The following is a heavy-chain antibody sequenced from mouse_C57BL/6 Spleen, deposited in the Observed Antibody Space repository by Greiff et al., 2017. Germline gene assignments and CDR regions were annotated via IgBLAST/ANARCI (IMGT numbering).Heavy chain of an antibody. J-gene: IGHJ4*01. D-gene: IGHD2-4*01. Sequence: VQLQQSGAELVMPGASVKLSCKASGYTFTSYWMHWVKQRPGQGLEWIGEIDPSDSYTNYNQKFKGKSTLTVDKSSSTAYMQLSSLSSEDSAVYYCARSRDYDYMDYWGQGTSVTVSS. CDR3: ARSRDYDYMDY. CDR1: GYTFTSYW. CDR2: IDPSDSYT. V-gene: IGHV1-69*01.